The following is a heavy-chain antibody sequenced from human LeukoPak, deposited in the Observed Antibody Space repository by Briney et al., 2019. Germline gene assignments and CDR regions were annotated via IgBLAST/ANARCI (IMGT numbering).Heavy chain of an antibody. V-gene: IGHV3-74*01. Sequence: GGSLRLSCAAHRFNLSRYWMPTVPQTPGKGLVWVSRINEDVSTTSYADSVKGRFTISRDNVKNTLYLQMNGLRAEDTAVYYCTRGGLEPVDYWGQGTLVTVSS. D-gene: IGHD1-14*01. CDR3: TRGGLEPVDY. CDR2: INEDVSTT. CDR1: RFNLSRYW. J-gene: IGHJ4*02.